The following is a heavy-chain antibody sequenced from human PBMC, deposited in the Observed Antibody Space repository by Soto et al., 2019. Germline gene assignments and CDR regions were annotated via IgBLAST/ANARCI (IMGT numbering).Heavy chain of an antibody. CDR3: ARGYYYDSSGYYPEYFQH. CDR1: GYTFTSYY. J-gene: IGHJ1*01. CDR2: INPSGGST. V-gene: IGHV1-46*01. D-gene: IGHD3-22*01. Sequence: QVQLVQSGAEVKKPGASVKVSCKASGYTFTSYYMHWVRQAPGQGLEWMGIINPSGGSTSYAQKFQGRVNMTRDTSTSTVYMELSSLRSEDTAVYYCARGYYYDSSGYYPEYFQHWGQGTLVTVSS.